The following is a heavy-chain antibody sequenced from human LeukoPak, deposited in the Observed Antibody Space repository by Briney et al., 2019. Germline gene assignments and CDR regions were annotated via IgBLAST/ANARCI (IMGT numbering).Heavy chain of an antibody. J-gene: IGHJ4*02. Sequence: QSGGSLRLSCAASGFTVSSNYMSWVRQAPGKGLEWVSVIYSGGSTYYADSVKGRFTISRDNSENTLYLQMNSLRAEDTAVYYCARDVGATKNYWGQGTLVTVSS. V-gene: IGHV3-66*01. CDR2: IYSGGST. CDR3: ARDVGATKNY. CDR1: GFTVSSNY. D-gene: IGHD1-26*01.